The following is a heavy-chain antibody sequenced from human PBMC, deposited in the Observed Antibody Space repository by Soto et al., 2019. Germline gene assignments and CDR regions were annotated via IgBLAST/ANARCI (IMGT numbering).Heavy chain of an antibody. J-gene: IGHJ6*02. CDR3: ARVQGFGYYYCYYGMDV. D-gene: IGHD3-16*01. V-gene: IGHV3-30-3*01. CDR2: ISYDGSNK. CDR1: GFTFSSYA. Sequence: GGSLRLSCAASGFTFSSYAMHWVRQAPGKGLEWVAVISYDGSNKYYADSVKGRFTISRDNSKNTLYLQMNSLRAEDTAVYYCARVQGFGYYYCYYGMDVWGQGTTVTVSS.